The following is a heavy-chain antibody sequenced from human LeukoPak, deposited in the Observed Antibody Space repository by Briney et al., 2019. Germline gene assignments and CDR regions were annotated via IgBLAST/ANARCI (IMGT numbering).Heavy chain of an antibody. V-gene: IGHV1-18*04. CDR1: GYTFNSHG. Sequence: GASVKVSCKAFGYTFNSHGISWVRQAPGQGLEWMGWISAYNGDTNYAQRFQGRVTLTTDRTTSTAYLELSSLRSEDTAVYYCARGRNYIGPDYWGQGTLVTVSS. D-gene: IGHD3-10*01. J-gene: IGHJ4*02. CDR3: ARGRNYIGPDY. CDR2: ISAYNGDT.